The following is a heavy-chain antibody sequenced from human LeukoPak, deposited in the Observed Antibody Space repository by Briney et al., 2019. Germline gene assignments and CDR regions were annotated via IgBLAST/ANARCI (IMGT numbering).Heavy chain of an antibody. Sequence: SETLSLTCTVSGGSISSHFWNWIRQPPGKGLEWIGFVYNSGSTHYNPSLKSRVTISIDTSKNQFSLKLSSVTAADTAVCYCARGSRGYSGYAEWGQGTLVTVSS. CDR1: GGSISSHF. CDR2: VYNSGST. CDR3: ARGSRGYSGYAE. J-gene: IGHJ4*02. D-gene: IGHD5-12*01. V-gene: IGHV4-59*11.